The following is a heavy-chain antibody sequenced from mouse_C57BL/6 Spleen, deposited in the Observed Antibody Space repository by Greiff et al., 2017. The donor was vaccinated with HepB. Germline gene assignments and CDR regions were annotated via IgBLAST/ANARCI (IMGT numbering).Heavy chain of an antibody. Sequence: EVMLVESGGDLVKPGGSLKLSCAASGFTFSSYGMSWVRQTPDKRLEWVATISSGGSYTYYPDSVKGRFTISRDNAKNTLYLQMSSLKSEDTAMYYCARQAGDYDKSGYAMDYWGQGTSVTVSS. D-gene: IGHD2-4*01. V-gene: IGHV5-6*01. CDR3: ARQAGDYDKSGYAMDY. CDR2: ISSGGSYT. CDR1: GFTFSSYG. J-gene: IGHJ4*01.